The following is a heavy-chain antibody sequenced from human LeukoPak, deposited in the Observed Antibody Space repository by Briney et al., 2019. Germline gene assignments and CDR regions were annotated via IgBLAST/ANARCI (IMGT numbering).Heavy chain of an antibody. D-gene: IGHD1-26*01. CDR2: IYLDDSDT. J-gene: IGHJ6*02. Sequence: GESLKISCKGSGYRFNTYWIAWVRQMPGKGLEWMGSIYLDDSDTRYSPSFQGQVTISADKSISTAYLQWSSLKASDTAMYYCARNSGSFPHYYYGMDVWGQGTTVTVSS. V-gene: IGHV5-51*01. CDR1: GYRFNTYW. CDR3: ARNSGSFPHYYYGMDV.